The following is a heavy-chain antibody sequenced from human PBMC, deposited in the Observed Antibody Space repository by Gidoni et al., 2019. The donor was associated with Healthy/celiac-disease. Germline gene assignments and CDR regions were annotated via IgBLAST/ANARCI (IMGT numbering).Heavy chain of an antibody. CDR1: GYTFTSYY. J-gene: IGHJ3*02. CDR3: ARVGAEYQLLYAFDI. Sequence: QVQLVQSGAEVKKPGASVKVSCKASGYTFTSYYMHWVRQAPGQGLEWMGIINPSGGSTSYAQKFQGRVTMTRDTSTSTVYMELSSLRSEDTAVYYCARVGAEYQLLYAFDIWGQGTMVTVSS. V-gene: IGHV1-46*01. D-gene: IGHD2-2*01. CDR2: INPSGGST.